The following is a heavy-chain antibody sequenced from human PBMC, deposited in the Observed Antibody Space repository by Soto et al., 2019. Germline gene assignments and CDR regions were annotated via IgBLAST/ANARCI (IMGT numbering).Heavy chain of an antibody. Sequence: GASVKVSCKASGYTFTSYYMHWVRQAPGQGLEWMGIINPSGGSTSYAQKFQGRVTMTRDTSTSTVYMELSSLRSEDTAVYYCARETFNYYDSSGYHYWFAPWGQGTLVTVSS. V-gene: IGHV1-46*01. CDR2: INPSGGST. CDR1: GYTFTSYY. J-gene: IGHJ5*02. D-gene: IGHD3-22*01. CDR3: ARETFNYYDSSGYHYWFAP.